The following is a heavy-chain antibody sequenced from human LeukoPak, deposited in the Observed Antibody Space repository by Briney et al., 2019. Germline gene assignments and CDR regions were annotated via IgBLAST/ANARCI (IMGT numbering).Heavy chain of an antibody. J-gene: IGHJ4*02. CDR1: GGSMSSYY. CDR2: IYTSGGT. D-gene: IGHD3-10*01. Sequence: SETLSLTCTVSGGSMSSYYWSWIRQPAGKGLEWIGRIYTSGGTNYNPSLKSRVTMSVDTSKNQFSLKLTSVTAADTAVYYCARELYGSGSYSFDSWGQGTLVTVSS. V-gene: IGHV4-4*07. CDR3: ARELYGSGSYSFDS.